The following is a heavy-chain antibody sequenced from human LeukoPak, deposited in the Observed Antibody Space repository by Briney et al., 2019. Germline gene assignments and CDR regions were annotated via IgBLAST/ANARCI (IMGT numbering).Heavy chain of an antibody. Sequence: PGGSLRLSCAASGFTVRNNYMTWVRQAPGKGLEWVSVIYSGGSTYYADSVKGRFTIPRDNSKNTLYLQMNSLRDEDTAVYYCARGLTNDYWGQGTLVTVSS. V-gene: IGHV3-66*01. D-gene: IGHD2-2*01. J-gene: IGHJ4*02. CDR2: IYSGGST. CDR3: ARGLTNDY. CDR1: GFTVRNNY.